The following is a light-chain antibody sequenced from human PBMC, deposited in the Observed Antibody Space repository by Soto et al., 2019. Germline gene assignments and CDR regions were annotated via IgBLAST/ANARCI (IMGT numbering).Light chain of an antibody. J-gene: IGLJ2*01. V-gene: IGLV2-14*01. CDR2: DVS. CDR3: SSYTSSSTQV. Sequence: QSAMTQPASVSGSPGQSITISCPGTSSDVGGYNYVSWYQQHPGKAPKLMIYDVSNRPSGVSNRVSGSKSGNTASLTISGLQAEDEADYYCSSYTSSSTQVFGGGTKLTVL. CDR1: SSDVGGYNY.